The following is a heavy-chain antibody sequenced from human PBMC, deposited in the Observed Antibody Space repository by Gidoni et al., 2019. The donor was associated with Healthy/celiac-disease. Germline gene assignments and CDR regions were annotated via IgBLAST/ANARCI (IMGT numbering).Heavy chain of an antibody. D-gene: IGHD3-10*01. CDR2: ISYDGSNK. CDR3: ARSGGQDYYYYMDV. Sequence: QVQLVASGGGVVQPGRSLRLSCAASGFTFSSYAMHWVRQAPGKGLEWVAVISYDGSNKYYADSVKGRFTISRDNSKNTLYLQMNSLRAEDTAVYYCARSGGQDYYYYMDVWGKGTTVTVSS. CDR1: GFTFSSYA. J-gene: IGHJ6*03. V-gene: IGHV3-30-3*01.